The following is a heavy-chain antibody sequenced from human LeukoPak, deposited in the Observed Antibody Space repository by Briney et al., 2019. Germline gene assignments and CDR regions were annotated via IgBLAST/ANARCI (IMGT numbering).Heavy chain of an antibody. CDR1: GYTFSSHY. CDR2: VNPRNGET. CDR3: AREKLGVYDSSGYTFDY. Sequence: ASVKVSFKTSGYTFSSHYLHRVRQAPGQGLEWMGIVNPRNGETKYAQRLRDRVTMTRDTSTSKVYMELSSLRSEDTALYYCAREKLGVYDSSGYTFDYWGQGTLVTVSS. D-gene: IGHD3-22*01. J-gene: IGHJ4*02. V-gene: IGHV1-46*04.